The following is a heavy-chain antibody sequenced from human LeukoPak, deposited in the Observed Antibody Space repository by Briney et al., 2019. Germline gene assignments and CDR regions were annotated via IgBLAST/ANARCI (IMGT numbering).Heavy chain of an antibody. CDR3: ARAGTSPPSHFDY. CDR2: IYYSGST. CDR1: GGSMSDCY. Sequence: SSETLSLTCTVSGGSMSDCYRSWIRQPPGKGLEWIGYIYYSGSTNYNPSLKSRVTISVDTSKNQFSLKLSSVTAADTAVYYCARAGTSPPSHFDYWGQGTLVTVSS. D-gene: IGHD2-2*01. V-gene: IGHV4-59*01. J-gene: IGHJ4*02.